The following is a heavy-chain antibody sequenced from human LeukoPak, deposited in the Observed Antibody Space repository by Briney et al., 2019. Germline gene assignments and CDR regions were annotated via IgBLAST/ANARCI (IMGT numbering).Heavy chain of an antibody. J-gene: IGHJ4*02. CDR2: ISSSSSTI. CDR3: ARSASRGWFGELLDY. CDR1: GFTFSSYS. V-gene: IGHV3-48*01. Sequence: GGSLRLSCAASGFTFSSYSINWVRQAPGKGLEWVSYISSSSSTIYYADSVKGRFTISRDNAKNSLYLLMNSLRAEDTAVYYCARSASRGWFGELLDYWGQGTLVTVSS. D-gene: IGHD3-10*01.